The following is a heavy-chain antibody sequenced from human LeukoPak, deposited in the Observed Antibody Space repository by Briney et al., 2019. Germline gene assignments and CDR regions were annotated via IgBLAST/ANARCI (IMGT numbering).Heavy chain of an antibody. V-gene: IGHV3-15*01. J-gene: IGHJ4*02. CDR2: IKSKTDGGTT. Sequence: PGGSLRLSCAASGFTFSNAWMSWVRQAPGKGLGWVGRIKSKTDGGTTDYAVPVKGRFTISRDDSKDTLYLQMNSLKSEDTAVYYCDTEWMGIGDHWGQGTLVTVSS. CDR1: GFTFSNAW. CDR3: DTEWMGIGDH. D-gene: IGHD5-12*01.